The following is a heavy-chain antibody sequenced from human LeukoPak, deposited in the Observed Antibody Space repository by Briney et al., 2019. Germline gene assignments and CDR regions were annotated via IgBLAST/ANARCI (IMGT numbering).Heavy chain of an antibody. Sequence: GESLKISCKGSGYSFTNYWIGWVRQMPRKGLEWMGIIYAGDSDTRYSPSFQGQVTISADKSISTAYLQWSSLKAPDTAMYYCARQAGGTGSGSYYVYWGQGTLVTVSS. V-gene: IGHV5-51*01. J-gene: IGHJ4*02. CDR1: GYSFTNYW. D-gene: IGHD3-10*01. CDR3: ARQAGGTGSGSYYVY. CDR2: IYAGDSDT.